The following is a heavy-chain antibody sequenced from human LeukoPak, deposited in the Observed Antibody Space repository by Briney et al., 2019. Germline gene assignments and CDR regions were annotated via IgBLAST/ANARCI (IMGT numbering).Heavy chain of an antibody. Sequence: SETLSLTCTVSGGSISSHYWSWIRQPPGKGLEWIGYIYYTGSTYYNPSLKSRVTISVDTSKNQFSLKLSSVTAADTAVYYCASLVVVTAIPSGGWFDPWGQGTLVTVSS. CDR3: ASLVVVTAIPSGGWFDP. V-gene: IGHV4-59*11. D-gene: IGHD2-21*02. CDR1: GGSISSHY. CDR2: IYYTGST. J-gene: IGHJ5*02.